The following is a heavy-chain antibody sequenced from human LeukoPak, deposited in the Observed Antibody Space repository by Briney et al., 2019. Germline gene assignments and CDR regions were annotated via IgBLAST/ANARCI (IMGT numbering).Heavy chain of an antibody. CDR3: AKGAQRGFDYSNSLEQ. Sequence: PGGSLRLSCETSGFTFSHFGMHWVRQAPGKGLEWVAVIWSDATNQYYADSVKGRFTISRDNFRRTVSLEMNSLRAEDTAVYYCAKGAQRGFDYSNSLEQWGQGSLVIVSS. D-gene: IGHD4-11*01. V-gene: IGHV3-33*06. J-gene: IGHJ4*02. CDR1: GFTFSHFG. CDR2: IWSDATNQ.